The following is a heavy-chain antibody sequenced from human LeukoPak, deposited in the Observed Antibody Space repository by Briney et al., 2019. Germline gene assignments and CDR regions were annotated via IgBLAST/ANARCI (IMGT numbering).Heavy chain of an antibody. CDR1: GFTFSDYY. Sequence: GGSLRLSCAASGFTFSDYYMSWIRQAPGKGLEWVSYISSSSSYTNYADSVKGRFTISRDNAKNSLYLQMNSLRAEDTAVYYCAREVGIAVADIDYWGQGTLVTVSS. D-gene: IGHD6-19*01. CDR3: AREVGIAVADIDY. V-gene: IGHV3-11*06. J-gene: IGHJ4*02. CDR2: ISSSSSYT.